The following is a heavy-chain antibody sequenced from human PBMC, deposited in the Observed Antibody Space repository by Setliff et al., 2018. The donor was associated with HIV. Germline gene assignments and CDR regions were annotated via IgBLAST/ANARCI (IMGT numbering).Heavy chain of an antibody. CDR2: LNPNSHST. J-gene: IGHJ6*03. V-gene: IGHV1-8*01. Sequence: ASVKVSCKPSEYSFTSYDINWVRQATGQGLEWMGWLNPNSHSTGYAQKFQGRVAMTWDTSISTAYTVLSNLKSEDTAVYYCATARRDYYDRGRRSHYYIDVWGKGTTVTVSS. CDR3: ATARRDYYDRGRRSHYYIDV. D-gene: IGHD3-22*01. CDR1: EYSFTSYD.